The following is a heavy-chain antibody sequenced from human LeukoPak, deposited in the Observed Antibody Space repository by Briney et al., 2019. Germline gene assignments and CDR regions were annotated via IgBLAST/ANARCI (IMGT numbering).Heavy chain of an antibody. Sequence: SETLSLTCTVSGGSISSGGYYWSWIRQHPGKGLEWIGYIYYSGSTYYNPSLKSRVTISVGTSKNQFSLKLSSVTAADTVVYYCAAQDVNWFDPWGQGTLVTVSS. D-gene: IGHD2-15*01. CDR3: AAQDVNWFDP. V-gene: IGHV4-31*03. J-gene: IGHJ5*02. CDR1: GGSISSGGYY. CDR2: IYYSGST.